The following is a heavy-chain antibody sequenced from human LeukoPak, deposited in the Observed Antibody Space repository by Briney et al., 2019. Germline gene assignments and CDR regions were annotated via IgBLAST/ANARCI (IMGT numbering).Heavy chain of an antibody. J-gene: IGHJ6*02. CDR2: ISGSGGST. CDR3: AKGGKNYDFWSGYYKAQDGPTYYYYGMDV. CDR1: GFTFSSYA. V-gene: IGHV3-23*01. Sequence: PGGSLRLSCAASGFTFSSYAMSWVRQAPGKGLEWVSAISGSGGSTYYADSVKGRFTISRDNSKNTLYLQMNSLRAEDTAVYYCAKGGKNYDFWSGYYKAQDGPTYYYYGMDVWGQGTTVTVSS. D-gene: IGHD3-3*01.